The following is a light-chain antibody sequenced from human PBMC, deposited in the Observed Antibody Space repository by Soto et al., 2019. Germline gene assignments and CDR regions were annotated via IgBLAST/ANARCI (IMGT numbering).Light chain of an antibody. CDR1: QGISSY. V-gene: IGKV1-9*01. CDR3: QHLNSYPPYT. CDR2: AAS. Sequence: DIQLTQSPSFLSASVGDRVTITCRASQGISSYLAWYQQKPGKAPKLLIYAASTLQSGVPSRFSGSRSGTEFTLTISSLQPEDFATYYCQHLNSYPPYTFGQGTKLEIK. J-gene: IGKJ2*01.